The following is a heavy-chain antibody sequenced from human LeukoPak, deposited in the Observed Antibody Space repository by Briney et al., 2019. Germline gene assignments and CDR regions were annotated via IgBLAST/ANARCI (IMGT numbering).Heavy chain of an antibody. CDR1: GFPFQRYD. V-gene: IGHV3-33*01. J-gene: IGHJ3*02. CDR3: ARDGAGYNWSAFDI. CDR2: IWYDGSNK. D-gene: IGHD1-1*01. Sequence: GVTLSLFCASSGFPFQRYDMHGAREARGRGREGVTVIWYDGSNKYYADSVRGRFAISRDNSKNTLYLQMNSLRAEDAGVYYCARDGAGYNWSAFDIWGQGTMVTVSS.